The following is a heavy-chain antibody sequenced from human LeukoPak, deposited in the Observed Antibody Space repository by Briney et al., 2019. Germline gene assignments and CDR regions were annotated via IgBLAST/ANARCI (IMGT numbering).Heavy chain of an antibody. D-gene: IGHD3-22*01. CDR3: ARWVTRIVVVINAAFDI. CDR1: GGSISSGGYY. V-gene: IGHV4-31*03. J-gene: IGHJ3*02. CDR2: IYYSGST. Sequence: SQTLSLTCTVSGGSISSGGYYWSWIRQHPGKGLEWIGYIYYSGSTYYNPSLKSRVTISVDTSKNQFSLKLSSVTAADTAVYYCARWVTRIVVVINAAFDIWGQGTMVTVSS.